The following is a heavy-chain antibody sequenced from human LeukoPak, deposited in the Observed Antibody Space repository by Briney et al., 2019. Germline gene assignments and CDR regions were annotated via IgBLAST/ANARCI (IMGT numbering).Heavy chain of an antibody. CDR2: IYYSGST. D-gene: IGHD6-6*01. CDR1: GGSISSGDYY. J-gene: IGHJ5*02. V-gene: IGHV4-30-4*01. Sequence: SETLSLTCTVSGGSISSGDYYWSWIRQPPGKGLEWIVYIYYSGSTYYNPSLKSRVTISVDTSKNQFSLKLSSVTAADTAVYYCARALPGYSSSSGANWFDPWGQGTLVTVSS. CDR3: ARALPGYSSSSGANWFDP.